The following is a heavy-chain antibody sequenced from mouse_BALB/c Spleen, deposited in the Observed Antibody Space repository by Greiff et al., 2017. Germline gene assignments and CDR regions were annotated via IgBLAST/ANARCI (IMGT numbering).Heavy chain of an antibody. CDR3: ARHEDDRYDRAWFAY. Sequence: EVMLVESGGDLVKPGGSLKLSCAASGFTFSSYGMSWVRQTPDKRLEWVATISSGGSYTYYPDSVKGRFTISRDNAKNTLYLQMSSLTSEDTAMYYCARHEDDRYDRAWFAYWGQGTRVTVS. V-gene: IGHV5-6*01. D-gene: IGHD2-14*01. CDR1: GFTFSSYG. J-gene: IGHJ3*01. CDR2: ISSGGSYT.